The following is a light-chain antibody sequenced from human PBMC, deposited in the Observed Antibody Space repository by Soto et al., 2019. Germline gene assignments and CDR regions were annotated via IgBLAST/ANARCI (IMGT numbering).Light chain of an antibody. CDR3: QQYGSSPRT. CDR2: AAS. V-gene: IGKV3-20*01. Sequence: IVLTQSPGALSLSPGERATLSWRASQIVTYTYLAWYQQRPGQAPRLLIYAASSRATGIPDRFSGSGSGTDFTLTISRLEPEDFAVYYCQQYGSSPRTFGQGTKV. CDR1: QIVTYTY. J-gene: IGKJ1*01.